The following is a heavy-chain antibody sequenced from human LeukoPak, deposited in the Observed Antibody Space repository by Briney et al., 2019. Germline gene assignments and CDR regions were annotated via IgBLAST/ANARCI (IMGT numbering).Heavy chain of an antibody. V-gene: IGHV3-43*01. J-gene: IGHJ4*02. D-gene: IGHD6-13*01. CDR3: AKGSYSSSWYSWGRFDY. Sequence: GGSLRLSCAASGFTFDDYTMHWVRQAPGKGLEWVSLISWDGGSTYYADSVKGRFTISRDNSKNSLYLQMNSPRTEDTALYYCAKGSYSSSWYSWGRFDYWGQGTLVTVSS. CDR1: GFTFDDYT. CDR2: ISWDGGST.